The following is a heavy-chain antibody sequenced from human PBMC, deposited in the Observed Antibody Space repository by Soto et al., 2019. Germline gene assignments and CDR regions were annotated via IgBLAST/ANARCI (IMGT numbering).Heavy chain of an antibody. V-gene: IGHV1-3*01. CDR1: GYTFTSYA. D-gene: IGHD3-10*01. J-gene: IGHJ6*02. CDR3: ARDQITMVRGVITYHYYGMDV. CDR2: INAGNGNT. Sequence: ASVKVSCKASGYTFTSYAMHWVRQAPGQRLEWMGWINAGNGNTKYSQKFQGRVTITRDTSASTAYMELSSLRSEDTAVYYCARDQITMVRGVITYHYYGMDVWGQGTTVTVSS.